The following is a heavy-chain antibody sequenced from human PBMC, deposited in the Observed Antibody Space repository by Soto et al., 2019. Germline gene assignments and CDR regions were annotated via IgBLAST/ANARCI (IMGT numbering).Heavy chain of an antibody. J-gene: IGHJ5*02. Sequence: QVQLVQSGAEVKKPGSSVKVSCKASGGTFSSYAISWVRQAPGQGLEWMGGIIPIFGTANYAQKFQGRVTITADESTSTAYMELSSLRSEDTAVYYCAREQGYSSSWWSKRYNWFDPWGQGTLVTVSS. D-gene: IGHD6-13*01. CDR2: IIPIFGTA. CDR1: GGTFSSYA. V-gene: IGHV1-69*01. CDR3: AREQGYSSSWWSKRYNWFDP.